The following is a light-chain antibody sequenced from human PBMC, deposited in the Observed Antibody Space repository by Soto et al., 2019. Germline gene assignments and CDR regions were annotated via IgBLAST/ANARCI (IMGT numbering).Light chain of an antibody. J-gene: IGLJ3*02. CDR2: ANT. V-gene: IGLV1-40*01. Sequence: QSVLAQPPSVSGAPGQRITISCTGSSSNIGAGYDVQWYQHLPGTAPRLLVFANTDRPSGVPDRISGSKSGTSASLAITGLQAEDEADYYCQSYDGRLSTWVFGGGTKLTV. CDR1: SSNIGAGYD. CDR3: QSYDGRLSTWV.